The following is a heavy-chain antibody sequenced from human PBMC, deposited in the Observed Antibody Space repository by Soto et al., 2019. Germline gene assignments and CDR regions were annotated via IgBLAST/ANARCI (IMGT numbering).Heavy chain of an antibody. Sequence: EVQLLESGGGLVQPGGYLRLSCAASGFTFSSSAMSWVRQAPGMGLEWVSGVGGSGGTTYSADSVKGRFIISRDNSKNTLYLQMNSLSAEDTAVYYCAKNCGGDCYTNFDFWGQGTLVTVSS. CDR3: AKNCGGDCYTNFDF. CDR1: GFTFSSSA. V-gene: IGHV3-23*01. CDR2: VGGSGGTT. D-gene: IGHD2-21*02. J-gene: IGHJ4*02.